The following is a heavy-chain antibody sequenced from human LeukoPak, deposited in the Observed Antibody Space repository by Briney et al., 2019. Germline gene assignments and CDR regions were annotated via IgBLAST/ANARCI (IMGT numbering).Heavy chain of an antibody. V-gene: IGHV3-53*01. Sequence: PGGSLRLSCAASGFTVSSNYMSWVRQAPGKGLEWVSVIYSGGSTYYADSVKGRFTISRDNSKNTLYLQMNSLRAEDTAVYYCARPFTYHYDNSGPLRYYYGMDVWGQGTTVTVSS. D-gene: IGHD3-22*01. J-gene: IGHJ6*02. CDR2: IYSGGST. CDR1: GFTVSSNY. CDR3: ARPFTYHYDNSGPLRYYYGMDV.